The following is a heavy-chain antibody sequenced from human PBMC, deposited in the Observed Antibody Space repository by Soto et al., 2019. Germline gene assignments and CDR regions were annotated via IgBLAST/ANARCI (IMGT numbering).Heavy chain of an antibody. D-gene: IGHD5-12*01. J-gene: IGHJ6*02. CDR1: GYSFTSYW. V-gene: IGHV5-51*01. CDR3: ARHRTSRGYSGHGFKGMDV. Sequence: GESLKISCKGSGYSFTSYWIGWVRQMPGKGLEWMGIIYPGDSDTRYSPSFQGQVTISADKSISTAYLQWSSLKASDTAMYYCARHRTSRGYSGHGFKGMDVWGQGTTVTVSS. CDR2: IYPGDSDT.